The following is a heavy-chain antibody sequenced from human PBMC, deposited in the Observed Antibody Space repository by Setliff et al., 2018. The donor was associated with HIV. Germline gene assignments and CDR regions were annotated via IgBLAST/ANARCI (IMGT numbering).Heavy chain of an antibody. V-gene: IGHV4-39*01. CDR3: ARHCGYSPGQICYYYLDI. CDR2: IYYNGSP. Sequence: KPSGTLSLTCSVSGASIGSSHYYWGWIRQPPGKGLEWVASIYYNGSPFYNPSLTSRVTISVDTSKNQFSLNLSSVTAADTAVYYRARHCGYSPGQICYYYLDIWGKGTTVTVS. CDR1: GASIGSSHYY. D-gene: IGHD5-18*01. J-gene: IGHJ6*03.